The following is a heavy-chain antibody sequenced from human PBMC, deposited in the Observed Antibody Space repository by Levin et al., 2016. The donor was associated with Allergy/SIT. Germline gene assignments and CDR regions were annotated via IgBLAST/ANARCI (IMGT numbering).Heavy chain of an antibody. D-gene: IGHD4-17*01. J-gene: IGHJ6*02. V-gene: IGHV3-21*01. Sequence: GESLKISCAASGFTFSSYSMNWVRQAPGKGLEWVSSISSSSSYIYYADSVKGRFTISRDNAKNSLYLQMNSLRAEDTAVYYCARDGFYGDAPGDVWGQGTTVTVSS. CDR2: ISSSSSYI. CDR1: GFTFSSYS. CDR3: ARDGFYGDAPGDV.